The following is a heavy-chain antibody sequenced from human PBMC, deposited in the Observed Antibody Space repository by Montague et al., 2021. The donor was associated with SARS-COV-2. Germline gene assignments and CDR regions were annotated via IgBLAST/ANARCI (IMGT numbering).Heavy chain of an antibody. D-gene: IGHD3-22*01. CDR1: GDSDAVEEPR. V-gene: IGHV6-1*01. CDR3: ARGVYYDGSGYYSFDY. CDR2: TYYRSKRNN. J-gene: IGHJ4*02. Sequence: CAISGDSDAVEEPRCRWNEHTPELDLQRQLVTYYRSKRNNDYALSVKSRITINPDTSKNHFSLQLNSVTPEDTAIYYCARGVYYDGSGYYSFDYWGQGTLVTVSS.